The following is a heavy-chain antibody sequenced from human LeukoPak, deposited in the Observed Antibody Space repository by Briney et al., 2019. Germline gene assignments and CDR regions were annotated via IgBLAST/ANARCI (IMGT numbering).Heavy chain of an antibody. J-gene: IGHJ4*02. Sequence: PGGSLRLSCAASGFTLSSYWMSWVRQAPGKGLEWVANIKQDGSEKYYVDSVKGRFTISRDNAKNSLYLQMNSLRAEDTAVYYCARVTAGKGWSGDYWGQGTLVTVSS. D-gene: IGHD3-3*01. CDR3: ARVTAGKGWSGDY. CDR2: IKQDGSEK. CDR1: GFTLSSYW. V-gene: IGHV3-7*01.